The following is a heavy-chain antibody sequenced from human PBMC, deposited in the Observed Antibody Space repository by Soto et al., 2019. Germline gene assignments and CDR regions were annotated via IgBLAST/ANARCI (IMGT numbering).Heavy chain of an antibody. CDR1: GGSISSGGYY. V-gene: IGHV4-31*03. CDR3: ASGYDYLDYYYYMDV. Sequence: QVQLQESGPGLVKPSQTLSLTCTVSGGSISSGGYYWGWIRQHPGKGLEWIGYIYYSGSTYYNPSLKSRVTISVDTSKNQFSLKLSSVTAADTAVYDCASGYDYLDYYYYMDVWGKGTTVTVSS. J-gene: IGHJ6*03. D-gene: IGHD5-12*01. CDR2: IYYSGST.